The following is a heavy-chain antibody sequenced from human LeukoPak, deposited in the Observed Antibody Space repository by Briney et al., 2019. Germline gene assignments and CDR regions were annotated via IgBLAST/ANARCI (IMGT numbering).Heavy chain of an antibody. CDR3: ARRVQLWLENYFDY. Sequence: SQTLSLTCTVSGGFISSSSYYWGWIRQPPGKGLEWIGSIYYSGSTYYNPSLKSRVTISVDTSKNQFSLKLSSVTAADTAVYYCARRVQLWLENYFDYWGQGTLVTVSS. V-gene: IGHV4-39*01. CDR1: GGFISSSSYY. J-gene: IGHJ4*02. CDR2: IYYSGST. D-gene: IGHD5-18*01.